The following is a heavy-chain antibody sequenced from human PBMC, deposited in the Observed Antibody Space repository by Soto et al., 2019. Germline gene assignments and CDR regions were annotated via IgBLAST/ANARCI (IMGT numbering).Heavy chain of an antibody. D-gene: IGHD1-1*01. J-gene: IGHJ4*02. Sequence: ASVKVSCKASGYSFTNYAMHWVRQAPGQGLEWMGWINPNSGGTNYAQKFQGWVTMTRDTSISTAYMELSRLRSDDTAVYYCARMEELDAFDYWGQGTLVTVSS. CDR3: ARMEELDAFDY. CDR2: INPNSGGT. V-gene: IGHV1-2*04. CDR1: GYSFTNYA.